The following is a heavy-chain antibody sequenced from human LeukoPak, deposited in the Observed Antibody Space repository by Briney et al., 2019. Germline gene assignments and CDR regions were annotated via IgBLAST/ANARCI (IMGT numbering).Heavy chain of an antibody. Sequence: GGSLRLSCAASGFTVSSNYMSWVRQAPGKGLEWVSVIYSGGSTYYADSVKGRFTISRDNSKNTLYLQINSLRAEDTAVYYCASGNYYDSKTGYYGMDVWGQGTTVTVSS. J-gene: IGHJ6*02. CDR1: GFTVSSNY. CDR2: IYSGGST. CDR3: ASGNYYDSKTGYYGMDV. V-gene: IGHV3-53*05. D-gene: IGHD3-22*01.